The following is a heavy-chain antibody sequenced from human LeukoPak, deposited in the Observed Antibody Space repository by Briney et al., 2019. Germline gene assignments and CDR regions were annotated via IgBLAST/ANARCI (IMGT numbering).Heavy chain of an antibody. V-gene: IGHV4-39*01. J-gene: IGHJ4*02. CDR3: ARGVASQTWKQKWIDF. Sequence: SETLSLTCAVSGGSITNTSYYWGWIRQPPGKGLEWIGSIYYSGSTYYNPSLKSRVTICVHTARNRFSLRLNSVTAADTAVYYCARGVASQTWKQKWIDFWGQGTLVTVSS. CDR2: IYYSGST. CDR1: GGSITNTSYY. D-gene: IGHD5-18*01.